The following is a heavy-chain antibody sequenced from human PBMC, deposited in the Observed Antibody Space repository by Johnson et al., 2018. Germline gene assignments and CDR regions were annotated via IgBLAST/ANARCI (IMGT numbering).Heavy chain of an antibody. J-gene: IGHJ3*02. Sequence: QVQLVESGGGLAQPGGSLRLSCAASGFTFSNYAMSWVRQAPGKGLEWVAVISYDGSNKYYADSVKGRSTISRDNSKNTLYLQMNRPRAEDTAVDYCATGGGVAVTGADAFDIWGQGTMVTVSS. CDR3: ATGGGVAVTGADAFDI. D-gene: IGHD6-19*01. CDR1: GFTFSNYA. V-gene: IGHV3-30*03. CDR2: ISYDGSNK.